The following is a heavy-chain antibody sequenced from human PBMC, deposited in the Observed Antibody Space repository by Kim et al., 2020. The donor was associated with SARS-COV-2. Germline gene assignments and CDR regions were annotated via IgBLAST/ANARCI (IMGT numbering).Heavy chain of an antibody. J-gene: IGHJ2*01. Sequence: SVKGRFTISRDNAKNSLYLQMNSLRDEDTAVYYCARDRDGDYGGWYFDLWGRGTLVTVSS. D-gene: IGHD4-17*01. CDR3: ARDRDGDYGGWYFDL. V-gene: IGHV3-48*02.